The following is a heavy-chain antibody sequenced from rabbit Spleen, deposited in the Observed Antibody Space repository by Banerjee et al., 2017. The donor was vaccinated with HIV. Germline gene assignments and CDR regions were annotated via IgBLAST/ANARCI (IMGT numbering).Heavy chain of an antibody. V-gene: IGHV1S40*01. J-gene: IGHJ4*01. D-gene: IGHD2-1*01. CDR1: GVSFSISSY. Sequence: QSLEESGGDLVQPEGSLTLTCKASGVSFSISSYMSRVRQAPGKGLEWIACIDAGSSGFTYFASWAKGRFTISKTSSTTVTLQMTSLTAADTATYFCVRDQAGDADYGPYYLNLWGQGTLVTVS. CDR2: IDAGSSGFT. CDR3: VRDQAGDADYGPYYLNL.